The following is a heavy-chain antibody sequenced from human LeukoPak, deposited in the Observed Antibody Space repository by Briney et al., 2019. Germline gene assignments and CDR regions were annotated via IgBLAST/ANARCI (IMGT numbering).Heavy chain of an antibody. CDR1: GFTFNSYG. CDR3: AKDGHSSAYYFDY. V-gene: IGHV3-33*06. J-gene: IGHJ4*02. D-gene: IGHD3-22*01. CDR2: IWYDASNK. Sequence: GGSLRLSCAASGFTFNSYGMHWVRQAPGKGLEWVAVIWYDASNKYYADSVKGRFTISRDNSKNTLYLQMNSLRAEDTAVYYCAKDGHSSAYYFDYWGQGTLVTVAS.